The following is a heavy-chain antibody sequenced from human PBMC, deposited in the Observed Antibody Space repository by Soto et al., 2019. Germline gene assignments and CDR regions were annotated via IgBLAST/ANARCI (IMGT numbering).Heavy chain of an antibody. J-gene: IGHJ2*01. D-gene: IGHD1-26*01. CDR3: ARGGSLYWYFDL. CDR2: INAGNGNT. V-gene: IGHV1-3*01. CDR1: GYTFTSYA. Sequence: QVQLVQSGAEVKKPGASVKVSCKASGYTFTSYAMHWVRQAPGQRLEWMGWINAGNGNTKYSQKSPGXVTXXRXSSASTAYMALSSLRSEDTAVYYCARGGSLYWYFDLWGRGTLVTVSS.